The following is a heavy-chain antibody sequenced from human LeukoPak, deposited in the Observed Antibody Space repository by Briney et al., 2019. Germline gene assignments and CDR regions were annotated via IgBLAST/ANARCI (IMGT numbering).Heavy chain of an antibody. CDR2: ISYDGSNK. Sequence: SCKASGGTFSSYAMHWVRQAPGKGLEWVAVISYDGSNKYYADSVKGRFTISRDNSKNTLYLQMNSLRAEDTAVYYCAKVGLRFLEWLPYSDYWGQGTLVTVSS. D-gene: IGHD3-3*01. V-gene: IGHV3-30-3*02. CDR3: AKVGLRFLEWLPYSDY. CDR1: GGTFSSYA. J-gene: IGHJ4*02.